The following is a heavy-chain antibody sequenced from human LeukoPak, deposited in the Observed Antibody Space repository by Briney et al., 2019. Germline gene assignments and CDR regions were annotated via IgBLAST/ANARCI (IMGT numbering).Heavy chain of an antibody. CDR2: ISSSSSYI. V-gene: IGHV3-21*01. Sequence: GGSLRLSCAASGFTFSSYSMNWVRQAPGKGLEWVSSISSSSSYIYYADSVKGRFTISRDNAKNSLYLQMNSLRAEDTAVYYCARDGNYDFWSGYSAPYYYYMDVWGKGTTVTVSS. CDR1: GFTFSSYS. J-gene: IGHJ6*03. CDR3: ARDGNYDFWSGYSAPYYYYMDV. D-gene: IGHD3-3*01.